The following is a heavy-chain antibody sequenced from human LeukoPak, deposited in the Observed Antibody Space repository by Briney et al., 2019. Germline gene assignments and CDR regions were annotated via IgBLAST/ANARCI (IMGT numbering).Heavy chain of an antibody. CDR3: ARVGYCTNGVCYLLDY. CDR2: IYYSGST. CDR1: GGSISSYY. Sequence: SETLSLTCTVSGGSISSYYWSWIRQPPGKGLEWIGYIYYSGSTNYNPSLKSRVTISVDTSKNQFSLKLSSVTTADTAVYYCARVGYCTNGVCYLLDYWGQGTLVTVSS. J-gene: IGHJ4*02. D-gene: IGHD2-8*01. V-gene: IGHV4-59*08.